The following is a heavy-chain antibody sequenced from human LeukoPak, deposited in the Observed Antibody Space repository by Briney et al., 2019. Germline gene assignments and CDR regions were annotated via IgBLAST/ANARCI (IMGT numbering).Heavy chain of an antibody. CDR2: INPNSGGT. D-gene: IGHD3-10*01. V-gene: IGHV1-2*02. CDR1: GYTFTTFG. Sequence: GASVKVSCQASGYTFTTFGISWVRQAPGRGLEWMGWINPNSGGTNYAQKFQGRVTMTRDTSISTAYMELSRLRSDDTAVYYCARVVKGSGSYYNYFDYWGQGTLVTVSS. J-gene: IGHJ4*02. CDR3: ARVVKGSGSYYNYFDY.